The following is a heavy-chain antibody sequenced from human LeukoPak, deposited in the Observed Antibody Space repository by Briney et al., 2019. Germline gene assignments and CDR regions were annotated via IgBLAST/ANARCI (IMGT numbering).Heavy chain of an antibody. J-gene: IGHJ4*02. CDR2: IWYDGSNK. Sequence: GGSLRLSCAASGFTFSSYGMHWVRQAPGKGLEWVSVIWYDGSNKYYADSVKGRFTISRDNSKNTLYLQMNSLRAEDTAVYYCARTMRPILTGYYSLDYWGQGTLVTVSS. D-gene: IGHD3-9*01. CDR1: GFTFSSYG. CDR3: ARTMRPILTGYYSLDY. V-gene: IGHV3-33*01.